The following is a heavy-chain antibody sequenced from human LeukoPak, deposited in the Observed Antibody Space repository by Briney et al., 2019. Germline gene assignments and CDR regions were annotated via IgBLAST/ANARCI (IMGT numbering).Heavy chain of an antibody. CDR2: ISYDGSNK. V-gene: IGHV3-30*18. CDR3: AKDHRSRYFEY. CDR1: GFTFSSYG. J-gene: IGHJ4*02. Sequence: GGSLRLSCAASGFTFSSYGMHWVRQAPGKGLEWVAVISYDGSNKYYADSVKGRFTISRDNSKNTLYLQMNSLRAEDTAVYYCAKDHRSRYFEYWGQGTLVTVSS.